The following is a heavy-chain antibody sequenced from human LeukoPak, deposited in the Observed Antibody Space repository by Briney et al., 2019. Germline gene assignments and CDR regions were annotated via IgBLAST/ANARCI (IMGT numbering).Heavy chain of an antibody. CDR1: GGSISSSSYY. D-gene: IGHD2-21*02. Sequence: SETLSLTCTVFGGSISSSSYYWGWIRQPPGKGLEWIGSIYYSGSTYYNPSLKSRVTISVDTSKNQFSLKLSSVTAADTAVYYCARHPDSGRESPKYYFDYWGQGTLVTVSS. V-gene: IGHV4-39*01. CDR3: ARHPDSGRESPKYYFDY. CDR2: IYYSGST. J-gene: IGHJ4*02.